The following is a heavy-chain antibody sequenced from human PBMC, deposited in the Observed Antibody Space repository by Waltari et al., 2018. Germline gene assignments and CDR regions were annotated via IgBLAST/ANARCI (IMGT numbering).Heavy chain of an antibody. Sequence: QVQLQESGPGLVKPSETLSLTCTVSGGSISSYYWSWIRQPPGTGPEWIGYIYCSGSTNYHPSLMSLVTISLDTSKNQCSLKRSSVTAADTVVYYCARQGYYDDSSGYPHLGWFDPWGQGTLVTVSS. J-gene: IGHJ5*02. D-gene: IGHD3-22*01. CDR3: ARQGYYDDSSGYPHLGWFDP. CDR2: IYCSGST. V-gene: IGHV4-59*01. CDR1: GGSISSYY.